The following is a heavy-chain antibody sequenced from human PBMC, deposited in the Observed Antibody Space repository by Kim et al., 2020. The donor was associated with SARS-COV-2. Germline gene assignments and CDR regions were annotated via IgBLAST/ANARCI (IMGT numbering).Heavy chain of an antibody. CDR3: AREYYDYVWGSFDY. D-gene: IGHD3-16*01. J-gene: IGHJ4*02. Sequence: YADSVKGRFTISRDNSKNTLYLQMNSPRAEDTAVYYCAREYYDYVWGSFDYWGQGTLVTVSS. V-gene: IGHV3-30*01.